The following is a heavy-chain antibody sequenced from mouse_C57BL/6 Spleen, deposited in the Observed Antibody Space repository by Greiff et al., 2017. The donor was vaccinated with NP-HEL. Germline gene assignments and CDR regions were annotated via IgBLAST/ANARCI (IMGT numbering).Heavy chain of an antibody. J-gene: IGHJ2*01. CDR2: INPNNGGT. CDR1: GYTFTDYY. Sequence: VQLQQSGPELVKPGASVKISCKASGYTFTDYYMNWVKQSHGKSLEWIGDINPNNGGTSYNQKFKGKATLTVDKSSSTAYMELRSLTSEDSAVYYCARTTTVVADWGQGTTLTVSS. V-gene: IGHV1-26*01. CDR3: ARTTTVVAD. D-gene: IGHD1-1*01.